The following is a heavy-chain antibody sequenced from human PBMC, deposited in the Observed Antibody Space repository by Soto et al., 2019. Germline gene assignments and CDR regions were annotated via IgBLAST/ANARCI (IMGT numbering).Heavy chain of an antibody. V-gene: IGHV1-18*01. J-gene: IGHJ4*03. CDR2: VSPKSGNT. CDR1: GYNLLNFG. D-gene: IGHD1-20*01. CDR3: ARGITVSSIAPLLV. Sequence: QIQLVQSGAEVKKPGASVKVSCTASGYNLLNFGVSWVRQSPGPGLEWMGWVSPKSGNTDYARTVQGRVNMTTDTSTTTSYMELRGLRSDDTSVYYFARGITVSSIAPLLVWRHGTLVSVSS.